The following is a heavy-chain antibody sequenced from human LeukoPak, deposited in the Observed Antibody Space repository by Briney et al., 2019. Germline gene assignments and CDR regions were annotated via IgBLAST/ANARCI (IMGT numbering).Heavy chain of an antibody. CDR2: MNPNSGNT. CDR3: ARFPNYDFWSGYKTSYYGMDV. D-gene: IGHD3-3*01. V-gene: IGHV1-8*02. J-gene: IGHJ6*02. Sequence: ASVKVSCKASGYTFTSYYMHWVRQATGQGLEWMGWMNPNSGNTGYAQKFQGRVTMTRNTSISTAYMELSSLRSEDTAVYYCARFPNYDFWSGYKTSYYGMDVWGQGTTVTVSS. CDR1: GYTFTSYY.